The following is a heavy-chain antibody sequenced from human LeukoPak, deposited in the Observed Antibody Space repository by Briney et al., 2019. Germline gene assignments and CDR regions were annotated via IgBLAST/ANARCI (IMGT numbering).Heavy chain of an antibody. CDR1: GGSISSYY. Sequence: PSETLSLTCTVSGGSISSYYWSWIRQPPGEGLEWIGYIYYSGSTNYNPSLKSRVTISVDTSKNQFSLKLSSVTAADTAVYYCARGDYDFWSGYYPNWFDPWGQGTLVTVSS. J-gene: IGHJ5*02. CDR3: ARGDYDFWSGYYPNWFDP. V-gene: IGHV4-59*01. CDR2: IYYSGST. D-gene: IGHD3-3*01.